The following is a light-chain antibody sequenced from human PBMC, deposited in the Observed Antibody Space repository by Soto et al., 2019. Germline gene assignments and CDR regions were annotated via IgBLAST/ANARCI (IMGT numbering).Light chain of an antibody. V-gene: IGKV3-20*01. CDR1: QSLSSRY. J-gene: IGKJ2*01. Sequence: EIVLTQSPGTLSLSPGERATLSCRASQSLSSRYFAWYHQKPGQAPRLLIYGASSRPGGIPDRFSGSGSGTDFTLTISRLEPEDFAIYYCQQYETSPYTFGQGTKVDI. CDR3: QQYETSPYT. CDR2: GAS.